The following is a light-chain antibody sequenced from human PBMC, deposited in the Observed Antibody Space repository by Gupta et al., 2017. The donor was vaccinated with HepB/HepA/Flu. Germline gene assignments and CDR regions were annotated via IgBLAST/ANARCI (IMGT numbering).Light chain of an antibody. V-gene: IGKV3-11*01. CDR3: RQRSTWPVT. J-gene: IGKJ4*01. CDR2: YAS. Sequence: EIELTQSPATLSLSPGERATLSCRASQSISTSLAWYQHKPGQAPRLLIYYASSRATGIPARFTRSGSGTDFTLTIISLDPEDFAVYYCRQRSTWPVTFGGATKLQI. CDR1: QSISTS.